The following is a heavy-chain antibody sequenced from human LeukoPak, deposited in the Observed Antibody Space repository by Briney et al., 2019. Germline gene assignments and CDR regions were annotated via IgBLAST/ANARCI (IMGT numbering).Heavy chain of an antibody. J-gene: IGHJ5*02. CDR2: INPSGGST. Sequence: ASVKVSCKASGYTFTSYYMHWVRQAPGQGLEWMGIINPSGGSTSYAQKFQGRVTMTRDMSTSTVYMELSSLRSEDTAVYYCAKGGGGAMVRRVTPNWFDPWGQGTLVTVSS. V-gene: IGHV1-46*01. CDR1: GYTFTSYY. CDR3: AKGGGGAMVRRVTPNWFDP. D-gene: IGHD3-10*01.